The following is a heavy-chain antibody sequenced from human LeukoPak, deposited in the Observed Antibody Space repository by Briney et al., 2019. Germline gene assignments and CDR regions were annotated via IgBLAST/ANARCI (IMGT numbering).Heavy chain of an antibody. V-gene: IGHV1-18*01. CDR3: ARSHSGSLRAPFDY. CDR2: ISAYNANT. CDR1: VYTFTNYG. D-gene: IGHD3-22*01. J-gene: IGHJ4*02. Sequence: GASVRVSCKASVYTFTNYGIIWVRQAPGHRLEGMGWISAYNANTNYPQKVQGRVTLATATSTSTAYLELRSLTSDDTAVYYCARSHSGSLRAPFDYWGQGTLVTVSS.